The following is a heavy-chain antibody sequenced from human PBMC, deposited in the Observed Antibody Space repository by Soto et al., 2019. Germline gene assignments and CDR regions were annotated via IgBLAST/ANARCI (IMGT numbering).Heavy chain of an antibody. CDR3: ARERDTSGYVLKY. V-gene: IGHV3-66*01. D-gene: IGHD3-3*01. CDR2: LYAGGST. J-gene: IGHJ4*02. CDR1: GFTVSSNY. Sequence: EVQLVESGGGLVQPGASLRLSCAASGFTVSSNYMSWVRQAPGKGLEWVSILYAGGSTYYADSVKGRFTISRDNSKNMLYLQMNNLRAEDTAVYYCARERDTSGYVLKYWGQGTLVTVSS.